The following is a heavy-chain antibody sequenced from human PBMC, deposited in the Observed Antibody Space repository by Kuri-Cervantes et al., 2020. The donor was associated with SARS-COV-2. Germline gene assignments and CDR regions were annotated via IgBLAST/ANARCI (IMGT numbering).Heavy chain of an antibody. Sequence: GESLKISCAASGFTVTSDYMTWVRQAPGKGLEYVSAISSNGGSTYYADSVKGRFTISRDNSKNTLYLQMSSLRAEDTAVYYCVRSGAVAGTFDYWGQGTLVTVSS. J-gene: IGHJ4*02. CDR3: VRSGAVAGTFDY. CDR1: GFTVTSDY. V-gene: IGHV3-64D*08. D-gene: IGHD6-19*01. CDR2: ISSNGGST.